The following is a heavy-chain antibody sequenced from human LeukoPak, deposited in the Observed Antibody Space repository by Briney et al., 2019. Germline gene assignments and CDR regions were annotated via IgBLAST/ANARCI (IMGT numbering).Heavy chain of an antibody. J-gene: IGHJ4*02. D-gene: IGHD6-19*01. V-gene: IGHV3-66*01. Sequence: GGSLRLSCAASGFTVSSNYMSWVRQAPGKGLEWVSVIYSGGSTYYADSVKGRFTISRDNAKNSLYLQMNSLRAEDTAVYYCASNRGSSGWYLLYYFDYWGQGTLVTVSS. CDR1: GFTVSSNY. CDR2: IYSGGST. CDR3: ASNRGSSGWYLLYYFDY.